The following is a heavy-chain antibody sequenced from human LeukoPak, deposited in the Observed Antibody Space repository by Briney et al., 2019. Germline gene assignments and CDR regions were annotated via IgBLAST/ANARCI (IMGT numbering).Heavy chain of an antibody. D-gene: IGHD3-16*01. Sequence: VASVKVSCKASGYTFTSYGISWVRQAPGQGLEWMGWISGNNDNTIYAQKFQGRVTMTTDTSTSTAYMELRSLRSDGTAVYYCGRESLGYFDYWGQGTLVTVSS. J-gene: IGHJ4*02. CDR3: GRESLGYFDY. CDR2: ISGNNDNT. V-gene: IGHV1-18*01. CDR1: GYTFTSYG.